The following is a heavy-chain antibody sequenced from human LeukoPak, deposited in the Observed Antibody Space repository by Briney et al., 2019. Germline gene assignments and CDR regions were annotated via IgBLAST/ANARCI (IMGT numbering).Heavy chain of an antibody. CDR2: IHYSGRT. CDR3: TRVWGGLARGAFDF. V-gene: IGHV4-59*01. J-gene: IGHJ3*01. Sequence: SETLSLTCTVSGDSISPYYWTWIRQPPGKGLEYIGYIHYSGRTTYNPSLKGRVTISVDTSKKELSLRLTSVTAADTAVYYCTRVWGGLARGAFDFWGHGTMVTVSS. D-gene: IGHD3/OR15-3a*01. CDR1: GDSISPYY.